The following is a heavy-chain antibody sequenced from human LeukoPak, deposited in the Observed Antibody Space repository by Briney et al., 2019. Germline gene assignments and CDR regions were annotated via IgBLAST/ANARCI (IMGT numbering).Heavy chain of an antibody. D-gene: IGHD3-22*01. Sequence: GGSLRISCAASRFTFTSYAMSWVRQVPGKGLEWVSAISGSGTYTYYADSVRGRFTIFRDNSKNMVYLQMNSLRAEDTAVYYCAKLSTMIVPRDYFDYWGQGTLVTVSS. CDR3: AKLSTMIVPRDYFDY. V-gene: IGHV3-23*01. CDR2: ISGSGTYT. CDR1: RFTFTSYA. J-gene: IGHJ4*02.